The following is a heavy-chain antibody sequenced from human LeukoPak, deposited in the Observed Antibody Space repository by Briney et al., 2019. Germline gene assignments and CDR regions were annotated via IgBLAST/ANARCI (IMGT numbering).Heavy chain of an antibody. CDR3: ARARIYSSSWYGY. CDR1: GYTFTGYY. Sequence: ASVKVSCKASGYTFTGYYMHWVRQAPGQGLEWMGWINPNSGGTNYAQKFQGRVTMTRDTSISTAYMELSRLRSDDMAVYYCARARIYSSSWYGYWGQGTLVTVSS. J-gene: IGHJ4*02. CDR2: INPNSGGT. V-gene: IGHV1-2*02. D-gene: IGHD6-13*01.